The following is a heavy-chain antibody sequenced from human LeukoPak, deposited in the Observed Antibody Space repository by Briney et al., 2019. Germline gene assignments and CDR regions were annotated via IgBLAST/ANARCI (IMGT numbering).Heavy chain of an antibody. V-gene: IGHV4-59*08. Sequence: SETLSLTCTVSGGSISSYYWSWIRQPPGKGLEWIGYIYYSGSTNYNPSLKSRVTISVDTSKNQFSVKLSSVTAADTAVYYCARSDQLGGYDAFDIWGQGTMVTVSS. CDR3: ARSDQLGGYDAFDI. CDR1: GGSISSYY. D-gene: IGHD3-10*01. J-gene: IGHJ3*02. CDR2: IYYSGST.